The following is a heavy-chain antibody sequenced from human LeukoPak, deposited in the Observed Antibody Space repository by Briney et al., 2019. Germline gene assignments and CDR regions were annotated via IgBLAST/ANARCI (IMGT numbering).Heavy chain of an antibody. CDR1: GFTFSCYS. Sequence: GGSLRLSCAASGFTFSCYSMNWVRQAPGKGLEWVSSISSSSYIYYADSVKGRFTISRDNAKNSLYLQMNSLRAEDTAVYYCARDGPYYYDSSGYPLGYYGMDVWGQGTTVTVSS. CDR3: ARDGPYYYDSSGYPLGYYGMDV. V-gene: IGHV3-21*01. J-gene: IGHJ6*02. CDR2: ISSSSYI. D-gene: IGHD3-22*01.